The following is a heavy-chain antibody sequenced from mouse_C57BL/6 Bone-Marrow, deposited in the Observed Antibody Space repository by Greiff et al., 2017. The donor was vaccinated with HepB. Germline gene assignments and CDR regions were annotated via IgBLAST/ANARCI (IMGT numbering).Heavy chain of an antibody. CDR3: ARHDGYYFDY. J-gene: IGHJ2*01. CDR2: ISNGGGST. Sequence: EVKLVESGGGLVQPGGSLKLSCAASGFTFSDYYMYWVRQTPEKRLEWDAYISNGGGSTYYPDTVKGRFTISRDNAKNTLYLQMSRLKSEDTAMYYCARHDGYYFDYWGQGTTLTVSS. D-gene: IGHD2-3*01. V-gene: IGHV5-12*01. CDR1: GFTFSDYY.